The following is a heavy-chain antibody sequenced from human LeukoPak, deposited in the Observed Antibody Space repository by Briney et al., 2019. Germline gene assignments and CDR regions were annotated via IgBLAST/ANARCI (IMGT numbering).Heavy chain of an antibody. J-gene: IGHJ6*02. CDR3: ATRYGGYYYGLDV. V-gene: IGHV3-53*01. CDR1: GFTVSSNY. CDR2: IYSGGST. D-gene: IGHD1-26*01. Sequence: GGSLRLSCAASGFTVSSNYMGWVRQAPGKGLEWVSVIYSGGSTYYADSVKGRFTISRDNSKNTVYLQMNSLRAEDTAVYYCATRYGGYYYGLDVWGQGTTVTVSS.